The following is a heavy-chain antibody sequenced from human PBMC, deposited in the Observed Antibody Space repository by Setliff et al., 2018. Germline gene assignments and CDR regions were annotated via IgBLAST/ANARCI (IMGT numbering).Heavy chain of an antibody. CDR1: RDSISSNH. D-gene: IGHD3-10*01. CDR3: ARHVGSRSRGYNYYYYYMDV. J-gene: IGHJ6*03. Sequence: SETLSLTCPVSRDSISSNHWSWLRQPPGKGLEWIGEIHHSGSTNYNPSLKSRVTMSVVTSRNQLSLKLTSVTAADTAVYYCARHVGSRSRGYNYYYYYMDVWGKGTTVTVSS. V-gene: IGHV4-59*08. CDR2: IHHSGST.